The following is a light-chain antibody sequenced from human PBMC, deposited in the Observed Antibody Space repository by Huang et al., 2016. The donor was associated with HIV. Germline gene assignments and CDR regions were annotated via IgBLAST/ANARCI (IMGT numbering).Light chain of an antibody. V-gene: IGKV1-17*03. CDR1: QGIINY. Sequence: DIQMTQSPSVMSASVGDRVTITCRASQGIINYLAWFQQKPGKVPKLLSYAASNLQSGVPSRFSGSGSETEFTLTISSLQPEDFATYYCLQHNTYPWTFGQGTKVEIK. CDR3: LQHNTYPWT. CDR2: AAS. J-gene: IGKJ1*01.